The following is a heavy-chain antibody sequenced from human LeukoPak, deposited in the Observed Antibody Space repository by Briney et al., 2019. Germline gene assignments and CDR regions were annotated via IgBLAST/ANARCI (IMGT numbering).Heavy chain of an antibody. V-gene: IGHV4-38-2*02. Sequence: PSETLSLTCTVSGYAISSGYYWGWIRQPPGKGLEWIGSIYHSGSTYYNPSLKSRVTISLDTSKNQFSLKMSSVTAADTAMYYCARHIPKPTMIRRGNYYYMDVWGKGTTVTVSS. CDR2: IYHSGST. D-gene: IGHD3-22*01. CDR1: GYAISSGYY. CDR3: ARHIPKPTMIRRGNYYYMDV. J-gene: IGHJ6*03.